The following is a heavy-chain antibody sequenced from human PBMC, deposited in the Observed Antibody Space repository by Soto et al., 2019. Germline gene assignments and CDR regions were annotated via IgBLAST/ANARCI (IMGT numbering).Heavy chain of an antibody. CDR1: GGTLSSYV. V-gene: IGHV1-69*01. D-gene: IGHD3-22*01. CDR2: IIPIYGTA. J-gene: IGHJ4*02. Sequence: QVQLVQSGAEVKKPGSSVKVSCKASGGTLSSYVISWVRQAPGQGLEWMGGIIPIYGTANYAQKFQGRVTITADESTNTAYMELSSLRSEDTAVYYCARVQNYYDSSGYYFDYWGQGTLVTVSS. CDR3: ARVQNYYDSSGYYFDY.